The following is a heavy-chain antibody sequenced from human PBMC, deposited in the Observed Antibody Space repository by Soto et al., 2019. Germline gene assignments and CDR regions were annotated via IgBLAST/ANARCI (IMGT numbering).Heavy chain of an antibody. CDR3: ARDRSNSPDYFDY. V-gene: IGHV4-30-4*01. CDR1: GVSISRDDSY. Sequence: SETLSLTCTVSGVSISRDDSYWSWIRQPPGKGLEWIGYIYYSGRTSYNPSLQSRVTISIDTSNNHFSLKLNSVSAADTAVYYCARDRSNSPDYFDYWGQGTLVTVSS. J-gene: IGHJ4*02. D-gene: IGHD6-6*01. CDR2: IYYSGRT.